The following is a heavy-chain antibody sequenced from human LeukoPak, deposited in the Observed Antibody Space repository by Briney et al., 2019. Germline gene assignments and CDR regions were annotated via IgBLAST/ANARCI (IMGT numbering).Heavy chain of an antibody. CDR3: ARGPTDLNYMTTVNLGWFDP. J-gene: IGHJ5*02. Sequence: ASVKVSCKASGYTFTSYGISWVRQAPGQGLEWMGWISAYNGNTNYAQKLQGRVTMTTDTSTSTAYMELRSLRSDDTAVYYCARGPTDLNYMTTVNLGWFDPWGQGTLVTVSS. V-gene: IGHV1-18*01. CDR2: ISAYNGNT. D-gene: IGHD4-11*01. CDR1: GYTFTSYG.